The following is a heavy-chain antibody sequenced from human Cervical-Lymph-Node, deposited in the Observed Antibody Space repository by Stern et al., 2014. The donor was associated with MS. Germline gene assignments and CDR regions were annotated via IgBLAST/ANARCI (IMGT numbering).Heavy chain of an antibody. Sequence: QVQLQESGPGLVKPSQTLSLSCTVSGGSINSGGYYWTWIRQHPGKGLEWIGYIYSSVNSFYSPSLKSRVTISVDTSNQFSLKLYSVTAADTALYYCARGEVYGSGSSGEAWFDPWGRGTLVIVSS. D-gene: IGHD3-10*01. J-gene: IGHJ5*02. CDR2: IYSSVNS. CDR3: ARGEVYGSGSSGEAWFDP. CDR1: GGSINSGGYY. V-gene: IGHV4-31*03.